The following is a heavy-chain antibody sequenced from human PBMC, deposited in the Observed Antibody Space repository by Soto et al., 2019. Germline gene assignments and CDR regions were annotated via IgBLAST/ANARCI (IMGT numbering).Heavy chain of an antibody. D-gene: IGHD6-13*01. CDR3: AAAAGAFYWFDP. V-gene: IGHV1-46*01. Sequence: QVQLVQSGAEVKKPGASVKVSCKASGYTFTSYYMHWVRQAPGQGLEWMGIINPSGGSTSYAQKFQGRVTMTRDTSTSTVYMELSSLRSEDTAVYYCAAAAGAFYWFDPWGQGTLVTVSS. CDR2: INPSGGST. CDR1: GYTFTSYY. J-gene: IGHJ5*02.